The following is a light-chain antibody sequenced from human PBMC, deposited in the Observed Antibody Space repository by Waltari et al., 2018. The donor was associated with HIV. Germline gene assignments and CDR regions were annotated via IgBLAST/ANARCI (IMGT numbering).Light chain of an antibody. V-gene: IGKV1-33*01. CDR1: QDINIY. J-gene: IGKJ2*01. Sequence: DIQMTQSPSSLSASVGDRVTITCQASQDINIYLNWYQQKPGKAPDLLIYDASNLVTGVPTRFSGSGSGTHFTLSISSLQPEDIATYYCQQYDFLPRTFGQGTKLE. CDR2: DAS. CDR3: QQYDFLPRT.